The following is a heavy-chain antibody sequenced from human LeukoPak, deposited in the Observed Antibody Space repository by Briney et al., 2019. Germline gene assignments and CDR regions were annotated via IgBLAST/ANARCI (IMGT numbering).Heavy chain of an antibody. CDR1: GVSLSSSGAG. Sequence: SGPTLVKPTQTLTLTCTVSGVSLSSSGAGGGWIRQPLGKALDWLALIFWDDDTRYSPSLKSRLTITKDTSKNQVVLTMINLDPVDTATYYCAHKDDSNGHFDYWGQGTLVTVSS. CDR2: IFWDDDT. J-gene: IGHJ4*02. V-gene: IGHV2-5*02. D-gene: IGHD3-22*01. CDR3: AHKDDSNGHFDY.